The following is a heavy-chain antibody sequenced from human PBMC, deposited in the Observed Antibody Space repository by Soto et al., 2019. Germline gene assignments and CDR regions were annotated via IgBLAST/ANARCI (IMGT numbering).Heavy chain of an antibody. D-gene: IGHD2-8*01. J-gene: IGHJ4*02. V-gene: IGHV4-59*01. Sequence: QVQLQESGPGLVTPSETLSLTCTVSGDSINSYAWSWIRQPPGRGLGWIGFASYSGRTNYNPSLMCRVTISIDTSKTQFSLRLSSVTAADTAVYFCARFCFGCHGVYFFDHWGLGTLVTVSS. CDR3: ARFCFGCHGVYFFDH. CDR1: GDSINSYA. CDR2: ASYSGRT.